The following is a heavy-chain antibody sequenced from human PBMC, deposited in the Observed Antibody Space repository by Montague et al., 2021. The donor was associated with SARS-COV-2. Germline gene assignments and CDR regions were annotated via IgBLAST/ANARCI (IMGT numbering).Heavy chain of an antibody. D-gene: IGHD3-22*01. CDR1: GFSLSTSGMC. CDR3: ARETYYDASTGYPLYYSYDMDV. CDR2: IDWDDDK. J-gene: IGHJ6*02. Sequence: PALVKPTQTLTLTCTFSGFSLSTSGMCVSWIRQPPGKALEWLARIDWDDDKYYSTSLKTRLTISKDTSKNQVVLTMTKMDPVDTATYYSARETYYDASTGYPLYYSYDMDVWGQGTTVTVSS. V-gene: IGHV2-70*11.